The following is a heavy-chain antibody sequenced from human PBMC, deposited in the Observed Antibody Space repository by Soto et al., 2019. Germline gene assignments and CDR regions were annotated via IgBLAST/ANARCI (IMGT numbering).Heavy chain of an antibody. CDR1: GFTFSSYA. Sequence: GGSLRLSCAASGFTFSSYAMTWVRQAPGKGLDWVSVIRGGGDSTYYADSVKGRFTISRDNSKNTLYLQMNSLRAEDTAVYYCAKVSASRLSTSYYFRGHYDCWSQGTLVTGSS. V-gene: IGHV3-23*01. CDR3: AKVSASRLSTSYYFRGHYDC. D-gene: IGHD3-22*01. CDR2: IRGGGDST. J-gene: IGHJ4*02.